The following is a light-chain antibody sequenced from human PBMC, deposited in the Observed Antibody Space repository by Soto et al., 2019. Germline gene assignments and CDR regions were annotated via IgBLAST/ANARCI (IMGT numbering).Light chain of an antibody. CDR1: QDITNY. CDR2: DAS. J-gene: IGKJ5*01. Sequence: DIQMTQSPSSLSASVGDRVTITCQASQDITNYLNWYQQKPGRAPRLLHYDASSLETGVPSRFSGSGSGTDFTLTISSLQPEDVATYYCQHYDHLPITFGQGTRLEIK. V-gene: IGKV1-33*01. CDR3: QHYDHLPIT.